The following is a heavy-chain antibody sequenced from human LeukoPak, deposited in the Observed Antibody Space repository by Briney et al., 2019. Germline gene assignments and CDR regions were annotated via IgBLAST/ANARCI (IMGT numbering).Heavy chain of an antibody. D-gene: IGHD5-12*01. CDR3: AKVRQWLIDLDY. CDR1: GFTFSGNW. CDR2: ISGRADNT. Sequence: GGSLRLSCAASGFTFSGNWMHWVRQAPGKGLEWVSAISGRADNTYYADSVKGRFTISRDNSKNTLYLQMNSLRAEDTAVYYCAKVRQWLIDLDYWGQGTLVAVSS. V-gene: IGHV3-23*01. J-gene: IGHJ4*02.